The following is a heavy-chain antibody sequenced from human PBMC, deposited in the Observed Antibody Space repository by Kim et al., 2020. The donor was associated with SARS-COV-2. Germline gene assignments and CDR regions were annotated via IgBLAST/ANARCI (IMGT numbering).Heavy chain of an antibody. D-gene: IGHD3-10*01. CDR2: ISSSGGGT. Sequence: GGSLRLSCAASGFTFSSYALSWVRQAPGKGLEWVSAISSSGGGTNHADSVKGRFTLSRDNSKNTLYLQMNSLRADDTAVYYCAKGFADLKWDFDLWGRGT. CDR3: AKGFADLKWDFDL. V-gene: IGHV3-23*01. J-gene: IGHJ2*01. CDR1: GFTFSSYA.